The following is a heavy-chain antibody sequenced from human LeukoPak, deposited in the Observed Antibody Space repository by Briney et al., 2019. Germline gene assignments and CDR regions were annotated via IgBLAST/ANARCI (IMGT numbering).Heavy chain of an antibody. V-gene: IGHV3-33*06. D-gene: IGHD6-13*01. CDR3: AKSVRSSSYYFDY. Sequence: PGGSLRLSCAASGFTFSSYSFNWVRQAPGKGLEWVAVIWYDGSNKYYADSVKGRFTISRDNSKNTLYLQMNSLRAEDTAVYYCAKSVRSSSYYFDYWGQGTLVTVSS. CDR2: IWYDGSNK. CDR1: GFTFSSYS. J-gene: IGHJ4*02.